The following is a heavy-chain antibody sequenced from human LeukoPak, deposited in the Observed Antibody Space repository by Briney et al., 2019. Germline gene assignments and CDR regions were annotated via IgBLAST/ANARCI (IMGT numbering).Heavy chain of an antibody. Sequence: GGSLRLSCAASGFTFDDYAMHWVRHAPGKGLEWVSGISWNSGSIGYADSVKGRFTISRDNAKNSLYLQMNSLRAEDTALYYCAKDMGSGWYVHDAFDIWGQGTMVTVSS. J-gene: IGHJ3*02. CDR2: ISWNSGSI. D-gene: IGHD6-19*01. CDR3: AKDMGSGWYVHDAFDI. V-gene: IGHV3-9*01. CDR1: GFTFDDYA.